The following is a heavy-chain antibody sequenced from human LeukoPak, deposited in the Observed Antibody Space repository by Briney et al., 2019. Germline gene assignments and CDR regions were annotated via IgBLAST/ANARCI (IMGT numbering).Heavy chain of an antibody. CDR3: AKDRGYSHGFDY. J-gene: IGHJ4*02. D-gene: IGHD5-18*01. Sequence: PGRSLRLSCAAPGFTFSSYGMHWVRQAPGKGLEWVAAISYDGRNKEYVDSVKGRFTISRDNSKNTLYLQMNSLRAEDTAVYNCAKDRGYSHGFDYWGQGTLVTVSS. CDR2: ISYDGRNK. CDR1: GFTFSSYG. V-gene: IGHV3-30*18.